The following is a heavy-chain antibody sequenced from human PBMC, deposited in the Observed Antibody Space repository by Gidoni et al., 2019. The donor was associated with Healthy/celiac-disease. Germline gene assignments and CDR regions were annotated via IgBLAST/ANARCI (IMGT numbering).Heavy chain of an antibody. CDR1: GVTFDDYA. J-gene: IGHJ4*02. CDR2: ISWNSGSR. V-gene: IGHV3-9*01. Sequence: EVQLVESGGGLVQPGRSLRLSWAASGVTFDDYAMHWVRQAPGKGLAWVAGISWNSGSRGYADSVKGRFTISRDNAKNSLYLQMNSLRAEETALYYCANLPHQGLDDYWGQGTLVTVSS. CDR3: ANLPHQGLDDY. D-gene: IGHD2-2*01.